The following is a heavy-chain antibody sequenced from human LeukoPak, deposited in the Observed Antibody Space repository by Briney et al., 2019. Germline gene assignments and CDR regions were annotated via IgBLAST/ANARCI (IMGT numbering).Heavy chain of an antibody. CDR1: GFTFSSYS. V-gene: IGHV3-21*01. J-gene: IGHJ4*02. CDR2: NSSSSSYI. CDR3: ARGRIAAAATLFY. Sequence: GGSLRLSCAASGFTFSSYSMNWVRQAPGKGLEWVSSNSSSSSYIYYADSVKGRFTISRDNAKNSLYLQMNSLRAEDTAVYYCARGRIAAAATLFYWGQGTLVTVSS. D-gene: IGHD6-13*01.